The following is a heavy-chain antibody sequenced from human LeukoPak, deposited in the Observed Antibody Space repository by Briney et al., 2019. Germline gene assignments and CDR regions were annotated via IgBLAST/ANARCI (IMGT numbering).Heavy chain of an antibody. Sequence: GGSLRVSCAASGFTVDSNYLSWVRQAPGKGLEWVSTIYTGGNTYYAASVKGRFTISRDFSKNTVFLHMNSLRAEDTAMYYCVRLVGGDIDYWGQGTLVTVSS. CDR2: IYTGGNT. CDR3: VRLVGGDIDY. V-gene: IGHV3-53*01. J-gene: IGHJ4*02. CDR1: GFTVDSNY. D-gene: IGHD5-12*01.